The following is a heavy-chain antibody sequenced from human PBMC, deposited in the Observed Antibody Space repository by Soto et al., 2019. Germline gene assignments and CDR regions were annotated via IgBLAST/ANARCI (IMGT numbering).Heavy chain of an antibody. V-gene: IGHV1-69*06. J-gene: IGHJ4*02. CDR2: IIPIFGTA. D-gene: IGHD5-12*01. CDR3: AREEEWLRFDY. Sequence: SVKVSCKASGGTFSSYAISWVRQAPVQGLEWMGGIIPIFGTANYAQKFQGRVTITADKSTSTAYMELSSLRSEDTAVYYCAREEEWLRFDYWCQGTLVTVSS. CDR1: GGTFSSYA.